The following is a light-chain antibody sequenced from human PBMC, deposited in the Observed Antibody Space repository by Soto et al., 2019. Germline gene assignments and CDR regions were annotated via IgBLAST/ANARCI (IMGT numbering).Light chain of an antibody. Sequence: EIVLTQSPGTLSLSPGERATLSCRASQSVSSRYLAWYQQKPGQAPRLLIYGASSRATGIPDRFSGSGSGKDFTLTISRLEPEDFAVYYFQQYGSSPPYTFGPGTKVDIK. CDR1: QSVSSRY. J-gene: IGKJ3*01. CDR2: GAS. CDR3: QQYGSSPPYT. V-gene: IGKV3-20*01.